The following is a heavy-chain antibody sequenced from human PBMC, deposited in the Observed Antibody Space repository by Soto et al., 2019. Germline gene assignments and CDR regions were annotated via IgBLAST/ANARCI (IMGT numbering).Heavy chain of an antibody. D-gene: IGHD1-1*01. Sequence: PGGSLRLSCAASGFTFSSYWMSWVRQAPGKGLEWVANIKQDGSEKYYVDSVKGRFTISRDNAKNSLYLQMNSLRAEDTAVYYCASTPPGRPYYFDYWGQGTLVTVSS. CDR3: ASTPPGRPYYFDY. CDR1: GFTFSSYW. J-gene: IGHJ4*02. CDR2: IKQDGSEK. V-gene: IGHV3-7*03.